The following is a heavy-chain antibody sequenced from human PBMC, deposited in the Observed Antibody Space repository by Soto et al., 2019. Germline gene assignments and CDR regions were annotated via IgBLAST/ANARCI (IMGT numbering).Heavy chain of an antibody. D-gene: IGHD6-6*01. V-gene: IGHV1-18*01. CDR2: ISAYNGNT. CDR1: GYTFTSYG. CDR3: ARETSYSSSGPYYYYYYIDV. Sequence: ASVKVSCKASGYTFTSYGLSWVRQAPGQGLEWMGWISAYNGNTNYAQKLQGRVTMTTDTSTSTAYMELRSLRSDDTAVYYCARETSYSSSGPYYYYYYIDVWGKGTTVTVSS. J-gene: IGHJ6*03.